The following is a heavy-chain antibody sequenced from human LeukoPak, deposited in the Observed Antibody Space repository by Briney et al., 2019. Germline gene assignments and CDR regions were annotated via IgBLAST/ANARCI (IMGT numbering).Heavy chain of an antibody. D-gene: IGHD2-15*01. J-gene: IGHJ2*01. CDR2: IKKDGYEK. CDR1: GFTFSDHY. Sequence: GGSLRLSCAASGFTFSDHYMTWVRQAPGKGLEWVANIKKDGYEKHYVDSVKGRFTISRDNSKNTLFLQMNTLRAEDTAVYYCAKVLRTPYWYFDLWGRGTLVTVSS. V-gene: IGHV3-7*01. CDR3: AKVLRTPYWYFDL.